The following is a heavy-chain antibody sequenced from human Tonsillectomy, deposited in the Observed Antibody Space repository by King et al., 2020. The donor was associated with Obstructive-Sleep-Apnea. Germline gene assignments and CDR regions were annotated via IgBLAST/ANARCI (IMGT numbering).Heavy chain of an antibody. CDR3: ARGPIRDAEYYYYYGIDV. J-gene: IGHJ6*02. Sequence: VQLVESGGGLVQPGGSLRLSCAASGFTFSSYWMHWVRQAPGKGLVWVSRINTDGSSTIYADSVKGRFTTSRDNAKNTLYLEMNSLRAEDTAVYYCARGPIRDAEYYYYYGIDVWGQGTTVTVSS. CDR1: GFTFSSYW. V-gene: IGHV3-74*01. CDR2: INTDGSST. D-gene: IGHD2/OR15-2a*01.